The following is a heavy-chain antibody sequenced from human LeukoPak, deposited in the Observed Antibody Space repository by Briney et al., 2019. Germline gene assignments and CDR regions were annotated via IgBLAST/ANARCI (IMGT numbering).Heavy chain of an antibody. J-gene: IGHJ5*02. CDR1: GFTFTSYV. D-gene: IGHD2-21*01. V-gene: IGHV3-48*02. CDR2: IGTRGTTM. CDR3: ARGRGSS. Sequence: GGSLRLSCAVSGFTFTSYVMNWVRQPPGKGLEWISYIGTRGTTMYYADSVKGRFTISRDNAKNSLYLQMNSLRDEDTAIYYCARGRGSSWGQGTLVTVSS.